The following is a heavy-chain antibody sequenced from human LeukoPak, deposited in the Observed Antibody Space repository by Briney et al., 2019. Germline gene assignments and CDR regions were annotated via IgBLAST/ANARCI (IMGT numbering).Heavy chain of an antibody. CDR2: VLYDGSNK. CDR3: AKDRGTFDY. D-gene: IGHD3-10*01. CDR1: GFTFSNSG. V-gene: IGHV3-30*02. J-gene: IGHJ4*02. Sequence: PGGSLSLSCAASGFTFSNSGMHWVRQAPGKGLEWVAFVLYDGSNKYYTDSVKGRFTISRDNSRNTLYLQMNSLRAEDAAVYYCAKDRGTFDYWGQGTLVTVSS.